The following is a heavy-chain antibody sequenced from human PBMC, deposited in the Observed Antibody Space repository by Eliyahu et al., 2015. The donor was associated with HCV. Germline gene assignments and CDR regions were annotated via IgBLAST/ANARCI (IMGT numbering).Heavy chain of an antibody. CDR1: GFAVXNNY. V-gene: IGHV3-53*01. CDR2: IHSGGST. CDR3: ARVNIRSLFYYYGMDV. J-gene: IGHJ6*02. Sequence: EVQLVESGGGLIQPGGSLRLSCAASGFAVXNNYMSWVRQAPGKGLEWVSVIHSGGSTYYADSVKGRFTISRDSSKDTLYLQLNSLRDEDTAVYYCARVNIRSLFYYYGMDVWGQGTTVTVSS. D-gene: IGHD4-17*01.